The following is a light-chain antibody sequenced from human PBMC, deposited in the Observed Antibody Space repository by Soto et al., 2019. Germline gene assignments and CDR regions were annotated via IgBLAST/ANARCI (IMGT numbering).Light chain of an antibody. V-gene: IGLV2-18*01. CDR2: EVS. Sequence: SVLTQPPAVSGSPGQSGTISCTGTSTDFVSYNRVSWYQQPPGTAPKLMIYEVSKRPSGVPDRFSGSKAGNTASLTISGLQAADEADYYCSLYTSENAYVFGTGTKVTVL. J-gene: IGLJ1*01. CDR3: SLYTSENAYV. CDR1: STDFVSYNR.